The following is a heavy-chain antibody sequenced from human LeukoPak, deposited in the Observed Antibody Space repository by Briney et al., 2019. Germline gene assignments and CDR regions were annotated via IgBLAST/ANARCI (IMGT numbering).Heavy chain of an antibody. CDR1: GGSISSHY. J-gene: IGHJ6*03. Sequence: PSETLSLTCTVSGGSISSHYWSWIRQPPGKGLEWIGYIYYSGSTNYNPSLKSRVTISVDTSKNRFSLKLSSVTAADTAVYYCARDVSGCRSPYYYMDVWGKGTTVTVSS. CDR3: ARDVSGCRSPYYYMDV. V-gene: IGHV4-59*11. D-gene: IGHD3-22*01. CDR2: IYYSGST.